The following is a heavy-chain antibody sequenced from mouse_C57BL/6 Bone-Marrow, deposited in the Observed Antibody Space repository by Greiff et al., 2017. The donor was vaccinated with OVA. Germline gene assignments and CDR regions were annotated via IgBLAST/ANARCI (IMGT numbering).Heavy chain of an antibody. D-gene: IGHD1-1*01. Sequence: QVQLQQPGAELVKPGASVKLSCKASGYTFTSYWMHWVKQRPGQGLEWIGMIHPNRGSTNYNEKFKSKATLTVDKSSRTAYMQLSSLTSEDSAVYYCARGITTVVATGGRDYWGQGTTLTVAS. V-gene: IGHV1-64*01. CDR1: GYTFTSYW. CDR2: IHPNRGST. J-gene: IGHJ2*01. CDR3: ARGITTVVATGGRDY.